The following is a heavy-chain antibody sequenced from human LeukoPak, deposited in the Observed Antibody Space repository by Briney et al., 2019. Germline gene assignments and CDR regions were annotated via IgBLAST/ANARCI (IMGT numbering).Heavy chain of an antibody. D-gene: IGHD1-26*01. CDR3: ARDSGSYFDY. CDR2: IYYSGST. CDR1: GGSVSSGSYY. Sequence: PSETLSLTCTVSGGSVSSGSYYWSWIRQPPGKGLEWIGYIYYSGSTNYNPSLKSRVTISVDTSKNQFSLKLSSVTAADTAVYYCARDSGSYFDYWGQGTLVTVSS. J-gene: IGHJ4*02. V-gene: IGHV4-61*01.